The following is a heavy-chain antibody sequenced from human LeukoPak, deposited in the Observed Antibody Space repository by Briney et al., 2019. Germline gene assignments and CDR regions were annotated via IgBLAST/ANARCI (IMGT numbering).Heavy chain of an antibody. CDR1: GASISSENW. V-gene: IGHV4-4*02. Sequence: NPSETLSLTCAVSGASISSENWWWTWVRQPPGKGLEWIGEIYHSGSTNYNPSLKSRVTMSVDKSKNQFSLNLNSVTAADTAVYYCANAEPRGMFWYPHWGQGTLVTVSS. CDR3: ANAEPRGMFWYPH. D-gene: IGHD6-13*01. J-gene: IGHJ4*02. CDR2: IYHSGST.